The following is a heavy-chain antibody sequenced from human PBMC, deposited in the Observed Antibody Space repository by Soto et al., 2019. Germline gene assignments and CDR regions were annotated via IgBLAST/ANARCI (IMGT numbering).Heavy chain of an antibody. J-gene: IGHJ4*02. CDR3: AKGVGSYYFYY. D-gene: IGHD1-26*01. CDR2: ITYDGNNK. CDR1: GFTFSRYP. Sequence: QVQLVESGGGVVQPGRSLRLSCAASGFTFSRYPMYWVRQAPGKGLEWVAVITYDGNNKYYADSVKGRFTISRDNAKNTLSLQMNNLRPEDTAVYYCAKGVGSYYFYYWGQGTLVTVSS. V-gene: IGHV3-30-3*01.